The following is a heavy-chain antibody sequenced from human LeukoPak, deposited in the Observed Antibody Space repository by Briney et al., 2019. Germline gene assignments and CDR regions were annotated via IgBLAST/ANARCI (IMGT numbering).Heavy chain of an antibody. CDR2: INPNSGGT. CDR3: ARSRYSYGSDY. J-gene: IGHJ4*02. D-gene: IGHD5-18*01. V-gene: IGHV1-2*02. CDR1: GYTFTGYY. Sequence: ASVKVSCKASGYTFTGYYMHWVRQAPGQGREWMGWINPNSGGTNYAQKFQGKVTMTRDTSISTAYMELSRLRSDDTAVYYCARSRYSYGSDYWGQGTLVTVSS.